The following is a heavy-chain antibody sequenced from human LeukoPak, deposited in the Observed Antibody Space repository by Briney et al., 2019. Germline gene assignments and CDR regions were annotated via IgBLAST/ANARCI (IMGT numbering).Heavy chain of an antibody. V-gene: IGHV4-39*02. CDR2: IYYSGST. J-gene: IGHJ4*02. CDR1: GGSISSSSYY. D-gene: IGHD6-13*01. CDR3: ARDPATAGERAASNLVY. Sequence: SETLSLTCTVSGGSISSSSYYWGWIRQPPGKGLEWIGSIYYSGSTYYNPSPKSRVTISVDTSKNQFSLKLSSVTAADTAVYYCARDPATAGERAASNLVYWGQGTLVTASS.